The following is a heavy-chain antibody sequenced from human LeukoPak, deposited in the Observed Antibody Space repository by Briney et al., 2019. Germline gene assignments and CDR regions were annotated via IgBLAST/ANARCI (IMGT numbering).Heavy chain of an antibody. CDR3: AKSNGCDSFGAFDI. Sequence: PGGSLRLSCAASGFTFSSYGMHWVRQAPGKGLEWVAVIWYDGSNKYYADSVKGRFTISRDNSKNTLYLQMNSLRAEDTAVYYCAKSNGCDSFGAFDIWGQGTMVTVSS. CDR1: GFTFSSYG. V-gene: IGHV3-33*06. J-gene: IGHJ3*02. CDR2: IWYDGSNK. D-gene: IGHD5-12*01.